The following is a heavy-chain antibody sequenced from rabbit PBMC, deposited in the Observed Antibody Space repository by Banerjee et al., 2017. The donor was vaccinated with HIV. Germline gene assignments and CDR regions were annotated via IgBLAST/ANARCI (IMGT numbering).Heavy chain of an antibody. CDR2: IYPDYGST. V-gene: IGHV1S47*01. CDR3: ARDQYASSSGYPPYTRLDL. CDR1: GIDFSSYG. D-gene: IGHD1-1*01. Sequence: QEQLVESGGGLVTLGGSLKLSCKASGIDFSSYGISWVRQAPGKGLEWIAYIYPDYGSTDYASWVNGRFTISLDNAQNTVFLQMTSLTAADTATYFCARDQYASSSGYPPYTRLDLWGPGTLVTVS. J-gene: IGHJ3*01.